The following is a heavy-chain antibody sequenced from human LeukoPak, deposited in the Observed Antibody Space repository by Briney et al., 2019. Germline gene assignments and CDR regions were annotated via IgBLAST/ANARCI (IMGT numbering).Heavy chain of an antibody. Sequence: GGSLRLSCAASGFTFSSYSMNWVRQAPGKGLEWVSYISSSAGIIYYADSVKGRFTISRDSAKNSLFLQMNSLRAEDTAVYYCARDREDIVVVVAADENYFDYWGQGTLVTVSS. CDR1: GFTFSSYS. V-gene: IGHV3-48*01. D-gene: IGHD2-15*01. CDR3: ARDREDIVVVVAADENYFDY. CDR2: ISSSAGII. J-gene: IGHJ4*02.